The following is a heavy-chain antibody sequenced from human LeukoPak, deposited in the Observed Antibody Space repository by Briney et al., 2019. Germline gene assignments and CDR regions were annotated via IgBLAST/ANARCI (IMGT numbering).Heavy chain of an antibody. D-gene: IGHD1-1*01. V-gene: IGHV3-7*01. J-gene: IGHJ3*02. Sequence: GGSLRLSCAASGFTFSSYWMSWVRQAPGKGREWVANIKQDGSEKYYVDSVKGRFTISRDNAKNSLYLQMNSLRAEDTAVYYCARDLEPDAFDIWGQGTMVTVSS. CDR2: IKQDGSEK. CDR1: GFTFSSYW. CDR3: ARDLEPDAFDI.